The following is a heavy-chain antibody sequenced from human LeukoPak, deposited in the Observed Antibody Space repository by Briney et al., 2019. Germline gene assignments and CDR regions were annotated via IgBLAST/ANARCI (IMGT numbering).Heavy chain of an antibody. D-gene: IGHD3-22*01. J-gene: IGHJ2*01. Sequence: SETLSLTCTVSGGSISSGGYYWSWIRQHPGKGLEWFGSTYYSGSTYYNPSLKSRVTISVDTSKNQFSLKLSSVTAADTAVYYCARASFYDSSGYSWYFDLWGRGTLVTVSS. CDR1: GGSISSGGYY. CDR3: ARASFYDSSGYSWYFDL. V-gene: IGHV4-31*03. CDR2: TYYSGST.